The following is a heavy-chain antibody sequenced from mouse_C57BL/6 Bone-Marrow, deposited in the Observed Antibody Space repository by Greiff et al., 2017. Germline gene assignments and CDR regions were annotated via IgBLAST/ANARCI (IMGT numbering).Heavy chain of an antibody. Sequence: VQLQQSGPGLVQPSQSLSITCTVSGFSLTSYGVHWVRQSPGKGLEWLGVIWRGGSTDYNAAFISRLSISKDNSKSQVFFKMNSLQADDTAIYYCASFWYFDVWGTGTTVTVSS. CDR2: IWRGGST. J-gene: IGHJ1*03. CDR1: GFSLTSYG. V-gene: IGHV2-2*01. CDR3: ASFWYFDV.